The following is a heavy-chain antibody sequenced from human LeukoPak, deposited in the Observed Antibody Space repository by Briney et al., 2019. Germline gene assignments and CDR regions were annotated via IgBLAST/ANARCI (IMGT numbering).Heavy chain of an antibody. J-gene: IGHJ6*03. CDR1: GGSISSGGYY. CDR2: IYYSGST. D-gene: IGHD3-10*01. V-gene: IGHV4-31*03. Sequence: PSQTLSLTCTVSGGSISSGGYYWSWIRQHPGKGLEWIGYIYYSGSTYYSPSLKSRVTISVDTSKNQFSLKLSSVTAADTAVYYCARANKWGGSGSYNYYYYMDVWGKGTTVTVSS. CDR3: ARANKWGGSGSYNYYYYMDV.